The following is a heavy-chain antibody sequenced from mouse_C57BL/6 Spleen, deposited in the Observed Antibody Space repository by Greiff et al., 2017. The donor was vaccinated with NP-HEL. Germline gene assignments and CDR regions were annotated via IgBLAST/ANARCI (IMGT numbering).Heavy chain of an antibody. CDR2: IYPGDGDT. D-gene: IGHD1-1*01. J-gene: IGHJ4*01. CDR1: GYAFSSYW. V-gene: IGHV1-80*01. Sequence: QVQLQQSGAELVKPGASVKISCKASGYAFSSYWMNWVKQRPGKGLEWIGQIYPGDGDTNYNGKFKGKATLTADKSSSTAYMQLSSLTSEDSAVYFCARVTTVGGAMDYWGQGTSVTVSS. CDR3: ARVTTVGGAMDY.